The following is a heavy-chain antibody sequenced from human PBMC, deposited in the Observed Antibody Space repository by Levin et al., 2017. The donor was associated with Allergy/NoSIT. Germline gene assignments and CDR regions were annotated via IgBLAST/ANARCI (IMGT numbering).Heavy chain of an antibody. Sequence: GGSLRLSCAGSGFTFGDFALTWFRQAPGKGLEWVGFITSKAYGGTTQYAASVKGRFTISRDDSRSIAFLQMNSLKTEDTAVYYCTRVPRNGHYYPFDVWGQGTLVTVSS. V-gene: IGHV3-49*03. D-gene: IGHD3-22*01. J-gene: IGHJ4*02. CDR1: GFTFGDFA. CDR2: ITSKAYGGTT. CDR3: TRVPRNGHYYPFDV.